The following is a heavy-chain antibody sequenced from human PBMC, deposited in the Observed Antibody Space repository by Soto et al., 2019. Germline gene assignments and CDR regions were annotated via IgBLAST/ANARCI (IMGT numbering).Heavy chain of an antibody. CDR3: ANTNGYSSSWYWAPDNNWFDP. CDR1: GFTFSSYA. CDR2: ISGSGGST. J-gene: IGHJ5*02. V-gene: IGHV3-23*01. Sequence: GGSLRLSCAASGFTFSSYAMSWVRQAPGKGLEWVSAISGSGGSTYYADSVKGRFTISRDNSKNTLYLQMNSLRAEDTAVYYCANTNGYSSSWYWAPDNNWFDPWGQGTLVTVSS. D-gene: IGHD6-13*01.